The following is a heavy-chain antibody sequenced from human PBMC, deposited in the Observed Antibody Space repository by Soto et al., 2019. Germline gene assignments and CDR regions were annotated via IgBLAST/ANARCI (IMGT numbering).Heavy chain of an antibody. CDR1: GDSVSSHNFY. D-gene: IGHD3-10*01. Sequence: QLQLQESGPRLVNPSETLSLTCTVSGDSVSSHNFYWSWIRQPPGKELDWIGYISNSGSFNYNPSLESRVTISVDRSKNQFSLKLSSVSAADTAMYDCARGTNNYCSDWFDPWGRGTLVTVSS. CDR2: ISNSGSF. CDR3: ARGTNNYCSDWFDP. V-gene: IGHV4-61*01. J-gene: IGHJ5*02.